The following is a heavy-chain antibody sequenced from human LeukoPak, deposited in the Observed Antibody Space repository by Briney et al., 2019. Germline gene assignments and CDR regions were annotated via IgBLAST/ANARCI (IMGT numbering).Heavy chain of an antibody. D-gene: IGHD2-15*01. Sequence: GESLKISCKGSGYSFTSYWIGWVRQMPGKGLEWMGIIYPGDSDTRYSPSFQGQVTISADKSISTAYLRWSSLKAPDTAMYYCARLSPFCRIKGDGTCYSDYWGQGTLVTVSS. V-gene: IGHV5-51*01. CDR3: ARLSPFCRIKGDGTCYSDY. CDR2: IYPGDSDT. J-gene: IGHJ4*02. CDR1: GYSFTSYW.